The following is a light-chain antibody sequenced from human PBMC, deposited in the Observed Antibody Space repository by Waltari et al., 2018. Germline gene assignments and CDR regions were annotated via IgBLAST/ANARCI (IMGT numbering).Light chain of an antibody. V-gene: IGLV1-40*01. CDR1: SPNIGAPYH. CDR3: QSYDSRLSAYV. J-gene: IGLJ3*02. CDR2: GNS. Sequence: QSVLTQPPSVPGAPGQTATISSTGGSPNIGAPYHFPWYQHLLGTAPKVVVYGNSNRPSGVPDRFSGSKSGTSASLTISGLQAEDEADYYCQSYDSRLSAYVFGGGTKLTVL.